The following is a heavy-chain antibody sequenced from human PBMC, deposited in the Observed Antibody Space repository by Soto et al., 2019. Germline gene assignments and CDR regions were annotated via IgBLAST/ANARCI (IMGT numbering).Heavy chain of an antibody. J-gene: IGHJ4*02. Sequence: LSLTCSVSGYSITSGHYWGWIRQAPGKGLEWIGNIFHTGFISYNPSLRSRLTISVNSSPNQCSLKLTSVIAADTAVYYCARRTRHDYMGLYDFDYWGQRRLVTVSS. CDR3: ARRTRHDYMGLYDFDY. CDR2: IFHTGFI. CDR1: GYSITSGHY. D-gene: IGHD2-8*01. V-gene: IGHV4-38-2*02.